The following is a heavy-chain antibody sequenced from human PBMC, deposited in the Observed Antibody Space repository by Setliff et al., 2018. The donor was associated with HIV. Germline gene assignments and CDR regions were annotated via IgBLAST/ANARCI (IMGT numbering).Heavy chain of an antibody. CDR1: GDTFRSRA. CDR2: IIPMFGTA. CDR3: ATSPRGTYYDILSGRPRGWFDP. D-gene: IGHD3-9*01. Sequence: SVKVSCKASGDTFRSRAFNWVRQAPGQGPEWMGGIIPMFGTANYAQKFQGRVTITADESTSTAYMDLSSLTSDDTAVYYCATSPRGTYYDILSGRPRGWFDPWGQGTLVTVSS. J-gene: IGHJ5*02. V-gene: IGHV1-69*13.